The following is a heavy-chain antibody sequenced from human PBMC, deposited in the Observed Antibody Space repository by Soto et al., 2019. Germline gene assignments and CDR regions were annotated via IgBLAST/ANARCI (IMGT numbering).Heavy chain of an antibody. V-gene: IGHV1-46*01. D-gene: IGHD1-26*01. CDR1: GYTFTSYY. CDR3: ARDLRDFLIVGATIGWFDP. J-gene: IGHJ5*02. CDR2: INPSGGST. Sequence: GASVKVSCKASGYTFTSYYMHWVRQAPGQGLEWMGIINPSGGSTSYAQKFQGRVTMTRDTSTSTVYMELSSLRSEDTAVYYCARDLRDFLIVGATIGWFDPWGQGTLVTVSS.